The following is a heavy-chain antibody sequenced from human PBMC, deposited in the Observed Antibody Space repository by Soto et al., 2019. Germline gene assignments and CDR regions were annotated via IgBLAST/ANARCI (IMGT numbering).Heavy chain of an antibody. J-gene: IGHJ4*02. CDR1: GGPFSRYT. Sequence: QVQLVQSGSEVRKPGSSVKVSCKASGGPFSRYTLSWVRQAPGQGLEWMAGIVPILGTANYAQKFQGRITVTADESTNTAYMELSSLTSDDTALYFSARGGVRRTTSCVYWGQGTLVTVSS. V-gene: IGHV1-69*01. CDR2: IVPILGTA. D-gene: IGHD2-2*01. CDR3: ARGGVRRTTSCVY.